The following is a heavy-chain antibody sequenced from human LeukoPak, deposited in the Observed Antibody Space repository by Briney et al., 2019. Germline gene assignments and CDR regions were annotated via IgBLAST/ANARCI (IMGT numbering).Heavy chain of an antibody. CDR2: IKQDGSEK. J-gene: IGHJ4*02. D-gene: IGHD3-22*01. CDR3: AKYYYDSSGYPPLFDY. CDR1: GFTISSYW. Sequence: GGSLRLSCAASGFTISSYWMSWVRQAPGKGLEWVANIKQDGSEKYYVDSVKGRFTISRDNANNSLYLQMNSLRAEDTAVYYCAKYYYDSSGYPPLFDYWGQGTLVTVSS. V-gene: IGHV3-7*01.